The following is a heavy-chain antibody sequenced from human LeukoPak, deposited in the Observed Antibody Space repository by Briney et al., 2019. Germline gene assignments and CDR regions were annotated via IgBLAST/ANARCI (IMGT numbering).Heavy chain of an antibody. CDR2: ISYDGSNK. J-gene: IGHJ4*02. CDR1: GFTFSSYG. CDR3: VGSYPYYFDY. V-gene: IGHV3-30*03. Sequence: GGSLRLSCAASGFTFSSYGMHWVRQAPGKGLEWVAVISYDGSNKYYADSVKGRFTISRDNSKNTLYLQMNSLRAEDTAVYYCVGSYPYYFDYWGQGTLVTVSS. D-gene: IGHD3-16*01.